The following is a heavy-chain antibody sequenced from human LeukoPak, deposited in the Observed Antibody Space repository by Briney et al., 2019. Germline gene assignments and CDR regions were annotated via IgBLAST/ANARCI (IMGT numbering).Heavy chain of an antibody. CDR2: VNHSGST. V-gene: IGHV4-39*07. CDR1: GGSISSGGYY. Sequence: PSETLSLTCTVSGGSISSGGYYWSWIRQPPGKGLEWIGEVNHSGSTNYNPSLKSRVTISVDTSKNQFSLKLSSVTAADTAVYYCARGERGAAIRYWGQGTLVTVSS. J-gene: IGHJ4*02. D-gene: IGHD2-2*02. CDR3: ARGERGAAIRY.